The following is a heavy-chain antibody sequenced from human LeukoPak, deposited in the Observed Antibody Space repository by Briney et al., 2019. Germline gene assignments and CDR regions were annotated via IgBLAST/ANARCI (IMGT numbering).Heavy chain of an antibody. CDR1: GFTFSSNA. CDR3: AKWFAQGGSGRYVDY. D-gene: IGHD3-10*01. CDR2: ISGSGGGT. J-gene: IGHJ4*02. Sequence: PGGSLRLSCAASGFTFSSNAMSWVRQAPGKGLEWVSGISGSGGGTYYADSVKGRFTISRDNSKNTVYLRMNSLRAEDTAVYYCAKWFAQGGSGRYVDYWGQGTLVTVSS. V-gene: IGHV3-23*01.